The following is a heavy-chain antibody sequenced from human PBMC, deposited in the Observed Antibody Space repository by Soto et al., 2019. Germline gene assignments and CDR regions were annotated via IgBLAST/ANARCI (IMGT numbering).Heavy chain of an antibody. D-gene: IGHD1-1*01. CDR3: ARPWRQLSTYYYGMDT. CDR2: ISYDGDNK. CDR1: GFTFRNYA. V-gene: IGHV3-30-3*01. Sequence: QVQLVESGGGVVQPGRSLTLSCAASGFTFRNYAMHWVRQAPGKGLEWVATISYDGDNKYYTDSVKGPFTISTDNSKNTLYLQVNSLRPEDTAVYYCARPWRQLSTYYYGMDTWGQGTTATVSS. J-gene: IGHJ6*02.